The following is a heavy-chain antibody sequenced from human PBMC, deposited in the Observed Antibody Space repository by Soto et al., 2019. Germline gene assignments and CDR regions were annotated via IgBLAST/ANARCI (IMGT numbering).Heavy chain of an antibody. CDR2: INHSGST. J-gene: IGHJ4*02. V-gene: IGHV4-34*01. CDR1: GGSFSGYY. CDR3: ARGFAVRYCSGGSCYRRPFDY. Sequence: MTSETLSLTCAVYGGSFSGYYWSWIRQPPGKGLEWIGEINHSGSTNYNPSLKSRVTISVDTSKNQFSLKLSSVTAADTAVYYCARGFAVRYCSGGSCYRRPFDYWGQGTLVTVSS. D-gene: IGHD2-15*01.